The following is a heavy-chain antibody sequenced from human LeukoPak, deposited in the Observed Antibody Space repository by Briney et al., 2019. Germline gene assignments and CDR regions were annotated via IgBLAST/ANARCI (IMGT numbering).Heavy chain of an antibody. CDR2: ISSDGNNK. CDR3: ARDLGGYNYFDY. V-gene: IGHV3-30-3*01. Sequence: SGGSLRLSCAASRFTFRRYAMDWVRQAPGKGLECVAAISSDGNNKYYADSVKGRFTISRDNSKNTLYLQMDSLRAEDTAVYYCARDLGGYNYFDYWGQGTLVTVSS. J-gene: IGHJ4*02. D-gene: IGHD5-18*01. CDR1: RFTFRRYA.